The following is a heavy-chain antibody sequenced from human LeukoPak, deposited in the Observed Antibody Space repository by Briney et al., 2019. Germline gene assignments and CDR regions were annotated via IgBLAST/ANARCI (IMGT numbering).Heavy chain of an antibody. CDR2: IYTGGNT. CDR3: ARGDDSGYYDYFDY. D-gene: IGHD3-22*01. V-gene: IGHV3-53*01. Sequence: GGSLRLSCAASGFTFSNYWMSWVRQAPGKGLEWVSTIYTGGNTYYAASVKGRFTISRDFSKNTVFLHMNSLRAEDTAMYYCARGDDSGYYDYFDYWGQGALVTVSS. CDR1: GFTFSNYW. J-gene: IGHJ4*02.